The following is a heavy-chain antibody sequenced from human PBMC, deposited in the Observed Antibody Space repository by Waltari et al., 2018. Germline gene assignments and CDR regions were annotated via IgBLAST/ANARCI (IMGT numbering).Heavy chain of an antibody. J-gene: IGHJ5*01. CDR2: IFYSGST. D-gene: IGHD3-9*01. V-gene: IGHV4-61*10. CDR3: ARDPRGRTGWLDS. CDR1: GDALRGGAYY. Sequence: QVQLQESGPGLVKPSETLSLTCTVSGDALRGGAYYWSWIRQPAGKGLEGIGYIFYSGSTNYSPSLKSRVTMSVDTSKNQFSLKLSSVTAADTAVYFCARDPRGRTGWLDSWGQGTLVTVSS.